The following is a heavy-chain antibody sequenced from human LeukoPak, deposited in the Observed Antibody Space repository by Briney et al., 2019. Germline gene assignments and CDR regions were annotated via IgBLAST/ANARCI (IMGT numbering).Heavy chain of an antibody. J-gene: IGHJ4*02. D-gene: IGHD3/OR15-3a*01. V-gene: IGHV3-7*03. CDR3: ATSYDMGWLIGY. CDR1: GFTFGDTW. CDR2: IKQDGSEK. Sequence: GGSLRLSCAASGFTFGDTWMNWVRQVPGQGLEWVANIKQDGSEKFDVASGKGRFTISRDNGKSSLYLKMHSMRAEDTALYYCATSYDMGWLIGYWGQGTLVTVSS.